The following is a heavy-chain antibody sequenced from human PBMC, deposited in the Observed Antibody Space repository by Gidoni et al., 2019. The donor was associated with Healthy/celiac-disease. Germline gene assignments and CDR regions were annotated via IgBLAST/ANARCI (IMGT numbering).Heavy chain of an antibody. CDR3: AGDSGSYFDAFDI. CDR1: GFTFSSYW. Sequence: EVQLVESGGGVVQPGGSLRLSCAASGFTFSSYWMSWVRQAAGKGLEWVANIKQDGSEKYYVDSVKGRFTIYRDNAKNSLYLQMNSLRAEDTAVYYCAGDSGSYFDAFDIWGQGTMVTVSS. D-gene: IGHD1-26*01. J-gene: IGHJ3*02. CDR2: IKQDGSEK. V-gene: IGHV3-7*03.